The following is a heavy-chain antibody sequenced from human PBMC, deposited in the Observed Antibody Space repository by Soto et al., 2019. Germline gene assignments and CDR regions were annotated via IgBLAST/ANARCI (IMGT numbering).Heavy chain of an antibody. CDR2: IGTAGDT. J-gene: IGHJ6*02. Sequence: EVQLVESGGGLVQPGGSLRLSCAASGFTFSSYDMHWVRQATGKGLEWVSAIGTAGDTYYPGSVKGRFTISRENAKNSLYHQMNSPRSEDTAGYYCAREGSIAGARPYDYYSMDVWGQGTTVTVSS. V-gene: IGHV3-13*01. CDR3: AREGSIAGARPYDYYSMDV. CDR1: GFTFSSYD. D-gene: IGHD6-13*01.